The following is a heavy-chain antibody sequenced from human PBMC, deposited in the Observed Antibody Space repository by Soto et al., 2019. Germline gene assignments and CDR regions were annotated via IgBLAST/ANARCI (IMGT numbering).Heavy chain of an antibody. D-gene: IGHD2-8*01. Sequence: GGSLRVASATSVFNFSNYDMNWVRQAPGGGLEWIAFISGTGFTTYYADSAWPRFTISRDNSQSALFLQMDSLTVDASGIYFCARGGVYWGQGVTVTGSS. CDR1: VFNFSNYD. J-gene: IGHJ4*02. V-gene: IGHV3-48*03. CDR3: ARGGVY. CDR2: ISGTGFTT.